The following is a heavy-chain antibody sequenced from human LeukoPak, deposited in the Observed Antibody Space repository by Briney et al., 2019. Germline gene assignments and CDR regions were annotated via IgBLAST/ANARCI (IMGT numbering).Heavy chain of an antibody. CDR3: ATQQEGNPAY. CDR1: GLTFSSHW. Sequence: GGSLRLSCAASGLTFSSHWMHWVRQAPGKGLVWVSRITNDGSSTTYADSVKGRFTISRDNAKNMLYLQVNSLRAEDTAVYYCATQQEGNPAYWGQGTLDTVSS. V-gene: IGHV3-74*01. J-gene: IGHJ4*02. D-gene: IGHD1-14*01. CDR2: ITNDGSST.